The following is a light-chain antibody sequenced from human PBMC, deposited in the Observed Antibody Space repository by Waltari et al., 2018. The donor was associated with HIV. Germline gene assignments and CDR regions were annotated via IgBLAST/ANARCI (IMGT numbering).Light chain of an antibody. V-gene: IGLV2-14*03. J-gene: IGLJ2*01. Sequence: SALTQPASVSGSLGQSVTISCTGATRDIGDFVSWYQQLPGRPPQLLFSGVNRRAWGIVHRFFAPKSGATASLTISRLQADDEGCYYCSSTADLESVTFGGGT. CDR1: TRDIGDF. CDR2: GVN. CDR3: SSTADLESVT.